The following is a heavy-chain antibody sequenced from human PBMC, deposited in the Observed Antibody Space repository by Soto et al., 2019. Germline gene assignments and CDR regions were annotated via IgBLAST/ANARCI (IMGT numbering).Heavy chain of an antibody. J-gene: IGHJ4*02. CDR2: IYYSGST. D-gene: IGHD3-9*01. Sequence: SETLSLTCTVSGGSISSGDYYWSWIRQPPGKGLEWIGYIYYSGSTYYNPSLESRVTISVDTSKNQFSLKLSSVTAADTAVYYCARPLLRYLPMDYWGQGTLVTVSS. V-gene: IGHV4-30-4*01. CDR1: GGSISSGDYY. CDR3: ARPLLRYLPMDY.